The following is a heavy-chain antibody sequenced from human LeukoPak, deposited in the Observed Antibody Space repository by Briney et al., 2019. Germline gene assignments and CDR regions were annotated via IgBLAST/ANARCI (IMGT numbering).Heavy chain of an antibody. CDR3: GKDPNGNFIGAFDF. D-gene: IGHD4-23*01. J-gene: IGHJ3*01. V-gene: IGHV3-23*01. Sequence: GGSLRLSCAASGITFSNYAMSWVRQAPERGLEWVSSISVDGGDIKYTDSAKGRFTISRDNSKGTLYLQMDSLRVEDTAVYYCGKDPNGNFIGAFDFWGQGTMVTVSS. CDR2: ISVDGGDI. CDR1: GITFSNYA.